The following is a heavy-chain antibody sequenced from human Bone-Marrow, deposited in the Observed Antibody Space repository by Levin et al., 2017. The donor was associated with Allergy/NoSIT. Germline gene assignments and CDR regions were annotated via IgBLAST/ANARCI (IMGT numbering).Heavy chain of an antibody. J-gene: IGHJ5*02. CDR3: AKTPPPSQRAYNWFDP. Sequence: SCAASGFTFSDYTMNWVRLAPGRGLEWVSTMSGSGGTAYYADSVRGRFTISRDNSRNTLYLHMSALSVEDTAMYYCAKTPPPSQRAYNWFDPWGQGTLVIVSS. CDR2: MSGSGGTA. CDR1: GFTFSDYT. D-gene: IGHD2-15*01. V-gene: IGHV3-23*01.